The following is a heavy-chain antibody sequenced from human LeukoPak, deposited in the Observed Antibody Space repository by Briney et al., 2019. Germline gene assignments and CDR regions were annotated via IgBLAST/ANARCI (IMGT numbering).Heavy chain of an antibody. CDR2: IKGDGSEK. Sequence: PGGSLRLSCATSGFTFSKYWMSWVRQAPGKGLEWVANIKGDGSEKYYVDSVKGRFSISRDNAKNSLYLQMNSLRAEDTAVYYCVKYSDSVVAAALLDAFDIWGQGTMVTVSS. J-gene: IGHJ3*02. D-gene: IGHD2-2*01. CDR1: GFTFSKYW. CDR3: VKYSDSVVAAALLDAFDI. V-gene: IGHV3-7*01.